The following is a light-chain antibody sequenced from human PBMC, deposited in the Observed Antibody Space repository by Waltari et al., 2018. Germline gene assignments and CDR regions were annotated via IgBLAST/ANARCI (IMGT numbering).Light chain of an antibody. CDR1: QSVLYTSNNKNY. J-gene: IGKJ4*01. Sequence: DIVMTQSPDSLAVSLGERATIHCQSRQSVLYTSNNKNYLAWYQQKPGQPPKLLIYWASTRESGVPDRFSGSGSGTDFTLTISSLQAEDVAVYYCQQYYSTPLTFGGGTKVEIK. CDR2: WAS. CDR3: QQYYSTPLT. V-gene: IGKV4-1*01.